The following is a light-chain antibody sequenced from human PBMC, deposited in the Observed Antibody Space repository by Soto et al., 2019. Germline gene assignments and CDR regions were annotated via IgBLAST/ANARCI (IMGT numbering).Light chain of an antibody. CDR2: GAS. Sequence: EVVMTQSPAILSVSPGERATLSCRASQSIGNKLAWFQQKPGQAPRLLISGASTRVTGIPARFSGSGSGTEFTLTISSLQSEDFAVYYCQQYNNWPRTFGQGTKVDIK. V-gene: IGKV3-15*01. CDR1: QSIGNK. CDR3: QQYNNWPRT. J-gene: IGKJ1*01.